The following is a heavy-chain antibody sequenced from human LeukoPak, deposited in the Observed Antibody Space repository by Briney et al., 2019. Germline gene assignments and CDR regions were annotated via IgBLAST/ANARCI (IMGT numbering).Heavy chain of an antibody. J-gene: IGHJ5*02. D-gene: IGHD3-10*01. CDR2: INHSGST. V-gene: IGHV4-34*01. CDR3: ARRPVYGSGSYYGGNWFDP. Sequence: SETLSLTCTVYGGSFSGYYWSWIHQPPGKGLEWIGEINHSGSTNYNPSLKSRVTISVDTSKNQFSLKLSSVTAADTAVYYCARRPVYGSGSYYGGNWFDPWGQGTLVTVSS. CDR1: GGSFSGYY.